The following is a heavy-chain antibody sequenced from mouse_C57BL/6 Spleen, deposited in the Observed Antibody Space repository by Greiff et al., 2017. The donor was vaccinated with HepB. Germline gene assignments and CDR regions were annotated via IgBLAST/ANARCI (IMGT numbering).Heavy chain of an antibody. CDR3: AIRGLYSNDYYYTMDY. J-gene: IGHJ4*01. V-gene: IGHV1-74*01. D-gene: IGHD2-12*01. CDR2: IHPSGSDT. Sequence: VQLQQPGAELVKPGASVKVSCKASGYTFTSYWMHWVKQRPGQGLEWIGRIHPSGSDTNYNQKFKGKATLTVDKSSSTAYMQLSSLTSEDSAVYYCAIRGLYSNDYYYTMDYWGQGTSVTVSS. CDR1: GYTFTSYW.